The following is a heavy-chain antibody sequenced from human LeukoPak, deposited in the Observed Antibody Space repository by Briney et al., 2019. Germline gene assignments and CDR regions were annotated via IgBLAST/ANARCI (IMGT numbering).Heavy chain of an antibody. Sequence: PSQTLSLTCTVSGGSISSGGYYWRWIRQHRGKGLEWIVYIYYSGSTYYNPSLKSRVTISVDTSKNQFSLKLSSVTAADTAVYYCAREVVVAGKGGFDYWGQGTLVTVSS. D-gene: IGHD6-19*01. CDR1: GGSISSGGYY. V-gene: IGHV4-31*03. CDR3: AREVVVAGKGGFDY. CDR2: IYYSGST. J-gene: IGHJ4*02.